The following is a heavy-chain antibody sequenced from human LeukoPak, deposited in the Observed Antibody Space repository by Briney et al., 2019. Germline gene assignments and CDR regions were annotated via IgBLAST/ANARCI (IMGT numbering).Heavy chain of an antibody. CDR3: ARTIFGVVIVDN. Sequence: ASVKVSCKASGYTFTSYYMHWVRQAPGQGLEWMGIINPSVGSTSYAQKFQGRVTMTRDTSTSTVYMELSSLRSEDTAVYYCARTIFGVVIVDNWGQGTLVTVSS. J-gene: IGHJ4*02. CDR1: GYTFTSYY. V-gene: IGHV1-46*03. CDR2: INPSVGST. D-gene: IGHD3-3*01.